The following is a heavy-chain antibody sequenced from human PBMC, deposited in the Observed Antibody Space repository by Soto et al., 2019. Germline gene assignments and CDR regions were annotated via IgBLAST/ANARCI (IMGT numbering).Heavy chain of an antibody. CDR1: GGSISSYY. CDR2: IYTSGST. Sequence: SETLSLTCTVSGGSISSYYWSWIRQPAGKGLEWIGRIYTSGSTNYNPSLKSRVTMSVDTSKNQFSLKLSSVTAADTAEYYCARAVARGVTTLNSYYYYGMDVWGQGTTVTVSS. J-gene: IGHJ6*02. CDR3: ARAVARGVTTLNSYYYYGMDV. V-gene: IGHV4-4*07. D-gene: IGHD4-17*01.